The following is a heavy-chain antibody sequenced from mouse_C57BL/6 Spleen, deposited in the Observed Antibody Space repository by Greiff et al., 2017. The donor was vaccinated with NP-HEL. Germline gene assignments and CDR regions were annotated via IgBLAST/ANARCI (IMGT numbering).Heavy chain of an antibody. V-gene: IGHV3-6*01. CDR3: ARDNYGSSYDWFAY. CDR1: GYSITSGYY. J-gene: IGHJ3*01. Sequence: EVKLMESGPGLVKPSPSLSLTCSVTGYSITSGYYWNWIRQFPGNKLEWMGYISYDGSNNYNPSLKNRISITRDTSKNQFFLKLNSVTTEDTATYYCARDNYGSSYDWFAYWGQGTLVTVSA. D-gene: IGHD1-1*01. CDR2: ISYDGSN.